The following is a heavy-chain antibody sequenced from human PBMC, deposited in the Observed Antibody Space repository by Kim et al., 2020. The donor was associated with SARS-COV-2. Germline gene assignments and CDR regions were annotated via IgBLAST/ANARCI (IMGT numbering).Heavy chain of an antibody. D-gene: IGHD2-15*01. CDR2: INPSGGST. J-gene: IGHJ4*02. Sequence: ASVKVSCKASGYTFTSYYMHWVRQAPGQGLEWMGIINPSGGSTSYAQKFQGRVTMTRDTSTSTVYMELSSLRSEDTAVYYCARDRYCSGGSCYSSVVGGYWGQGTLVTVSS. CDR3: ARDRYCSGGSCYSSVVGGY. CDR1: GYTFTSYY. V-gene: IGHV1-46*01.